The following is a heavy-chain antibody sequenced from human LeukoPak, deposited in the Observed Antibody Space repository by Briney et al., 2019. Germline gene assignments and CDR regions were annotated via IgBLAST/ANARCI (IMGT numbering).Heavy chain of an antibody. Sequence: SETLSLTCTVSGGSIRSYYWSWIRQPPGKGLEWIGFIYYSGSTNYNPSLKSRVTISVDTSKNQFSLKLTSVTAADTAVYHCARIPFYYGSGINWFDPWGQGTLVTVSS. CDR3: ARIPFYYGSGINWFDP. CDR2: IYYSGST. CDR1: GGSIRSYY. J-gene: IGHJ5*02. D-gene: IGHD3-10*01. V-gene: IGHV4-59*01.